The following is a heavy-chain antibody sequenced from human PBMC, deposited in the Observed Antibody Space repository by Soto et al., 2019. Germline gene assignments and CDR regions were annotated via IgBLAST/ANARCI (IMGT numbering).Heavy chain of an antibody. CDR2: ISAYNGNT. Sequence: ASVKVSCKAFGYTFTSYGISWVRQAPGQGLEWMGWISAYNGNTNYAQKLQGRVTMTTDTSTSTAYMELRSLRSDDTAVYYCAREEGDPYCSGGSCYSDWFDPWGQGTLVTGSS. CDR1: GYTFTSYG. V-gene: IGHV1-18*01. D-gene: IGHD2-15*01. J-gene: IGHJ5*02. CDR3: AREEGDPYCSGGSCYSDWFDP.